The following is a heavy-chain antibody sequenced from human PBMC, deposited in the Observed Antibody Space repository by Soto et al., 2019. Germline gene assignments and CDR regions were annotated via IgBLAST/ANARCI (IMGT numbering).Heavy chain of an antibody. CDR2: TYYRSKWYN. CDR3: ERAGQWLFDY. D-gene: IGHD6-19*01. V-gene: IGHV6-1*01. Sequence: SQTLSLTCAISGDSVSSKSAGWNWIRQSPSRGLEWLGRTYYRSKWYNEYAVSVKGRITINPDTSKNQFSLQLNSVTPEDTALYDCERAGQWLFDYWGQGTLVTVSS. CDR1: GDSVSSKSAG. J-gene: IGHJ4*02.